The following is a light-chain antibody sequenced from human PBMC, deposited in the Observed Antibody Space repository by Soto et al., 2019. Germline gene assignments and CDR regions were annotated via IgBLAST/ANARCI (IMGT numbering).Light chain of an antibody. CDR1: QGISSY. CDR3: QQLNSYPLT. CDR2: AAS. V-gene: IGKV1-9*01. Sequence: DIQLTQSPSFLSASVGDRVTITCRASQGISSYLAWYQQKPGKAPKLLIYAASTLQSGVPSRFSGSGSGTEFTLTISSLQPEDFATYYCQQLNSYPLTFGQGTRWRL. J-gene: IGKJ5*01.